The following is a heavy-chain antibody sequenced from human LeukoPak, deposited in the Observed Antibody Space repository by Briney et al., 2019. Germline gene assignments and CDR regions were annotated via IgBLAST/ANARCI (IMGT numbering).Heavy chain of an antibody. D-gene: IGHD2-2*01. V-gene: IGHV1-69*04. Sequence: GASVKVSCKASGGTFSSYAIIWVRQAPGQGLEWMGRIIPILGIANYAQKFQGRVTITADKSTSTAYMELSSLRSEDTAVYYCARGLSYCSSTSCYEDWFDPWGQGTLVTVSS. CDR1: GGTFSSYA. CDR3: ARGLSYCSSTSCYEDWFDP. CDR2: IIPILGIA. J-gene: IGHJ5*02.